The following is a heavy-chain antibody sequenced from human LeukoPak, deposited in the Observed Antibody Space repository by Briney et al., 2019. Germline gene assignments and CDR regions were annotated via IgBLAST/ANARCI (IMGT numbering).Heavy chain of an antibody. J-gene: IGHJ4*02. CDR1: GGSISSYY. Sequence: SETLSLTCTVSGGSISSYYWRWIRQPPGKGLEWIGYIYYSGSTNYNPSLKSRVTISVDTSKNQFSLKLSSVTAADTAVYYCARDVATMDLRDWGQGTLVTVSS. CDR2: IYYSGST. D-gene: IGHD5-12*01. V-gene: IGHV4-59*01. CDR3: ARDVATMDLRD.